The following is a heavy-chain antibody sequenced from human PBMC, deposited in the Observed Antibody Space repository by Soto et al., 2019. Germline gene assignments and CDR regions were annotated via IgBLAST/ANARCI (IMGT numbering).Heavy chain of an antibody. J-gene: IGHJ4*02. D-gene: IGHD3-22*01. Sequence: QVQLVQSGAEVKKPGSSVKVSCKASGGTFSSYAISWVRQAPGQGLEWMGGVIPIFGTANYAQKFQGRVTITADESTSTADMELSSLRSDDTAVYYCASTDSSSGYFSPDYWGQGTLVTVSS. CDR3: ASTDSSSGYFSPDY. CDR1: GGTFSSYA. V-gene: IGHV1-69*12. CDR2: VIPIFGTA.